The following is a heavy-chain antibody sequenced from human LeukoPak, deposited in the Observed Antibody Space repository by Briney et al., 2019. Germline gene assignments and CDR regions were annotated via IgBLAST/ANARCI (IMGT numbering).Heavy chain of an antibody. D-gene: IGHD4-17*01. J-gene: IGHJ4*02. Sequence: GASVKVSCKASGGTFSSYAISWVRQAPGQWLVWMGGIIPIFVIANYAQKFQGRVTITADESTSTAYMELSSLRSEDTAVYYCARLPARDYNPTTVWGQGTLVTVSS. CDR2: IIPIFVIA. V-gene: IGHV1-69*13. CDR1: GGTFSSYA. CDR3: ARLPARDYNPTTV.